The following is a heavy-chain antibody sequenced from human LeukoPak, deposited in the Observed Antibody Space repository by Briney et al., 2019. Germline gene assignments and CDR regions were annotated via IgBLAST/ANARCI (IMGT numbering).Heavy chain of an antibody. J-gene: IGHJ5*01. CDR3: AREKPAAIEGGFDP. V-gene: IGHV3-30-3*01. D-gene: IGHD2-2*02. CDR2: ISYDGGNK. CDR1: GFTFSSYA. Sequence: GRSLRLSCAASGFTFSSYAMHWVRQAPGKGLEWVAVISYDGGNKYYADSVKGRFTISRDNSKNTLYLQMNSLRAEDTAVYYCAREKPAAIEGGFDPWGQGTLVTVSS.